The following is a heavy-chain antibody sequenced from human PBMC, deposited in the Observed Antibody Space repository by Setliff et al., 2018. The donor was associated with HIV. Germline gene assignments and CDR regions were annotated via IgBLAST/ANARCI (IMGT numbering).Heavy chain of an antibody. J-gene: IGHJ6*03. CDR2: ISAYNGNT. V-gene: IGHV1-18*01. D-gene: IGHD3-10*01. CDR1: GYTFTSYG. Sequence: ASVKVSCKASGYTFTSYGISWVRQAPGQGLEWMGWISAYNGNTNYAQKLQGRVTMTTDTSTTTAYMELRSLRSDDTAMYYCATLAGDYYYSGRGYYFMDVWGKGTTVTVSS. CDR3: ATLAGDYYYSGRGYYFMDV.